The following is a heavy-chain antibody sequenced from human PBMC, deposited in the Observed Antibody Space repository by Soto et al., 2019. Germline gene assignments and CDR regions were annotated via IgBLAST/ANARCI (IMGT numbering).Heavy chain of an antibody. CDR3: ARPELMAGMAGPNPIYNWFDP. Sequence: PGGSLRLSCAASGFTFRSYAMNWVRQAPGKGPEWVSGISGSGDSTYHANSVKGRVTMSVDTSKNQFSLTLTSLTATDTAVYYCARPELMAGMAGPNPIYNWFDPWGQGALVTVSS. CDR2: ISGSGDST. J-gene: IGHJ5*02. CDR1: GFTFRSYA. D-gene: IGHD6-13*01. V-gene: IGHV3-23*01.